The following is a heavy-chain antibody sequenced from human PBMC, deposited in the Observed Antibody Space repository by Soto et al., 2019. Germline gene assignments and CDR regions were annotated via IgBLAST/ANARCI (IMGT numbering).Heavy chain of an antibody. CDR3: ARARLLFLEWSSFDV. Sequence: QVQLVQSGAEVKKPGASVKVSCKASGYTFTSYGISWVRQAPGQGLEWMGWISAYNGNTNYAQKLQGRVSMTTDTSTSTAYMELRSLRTDDTVVYYCARARLLFLEWSSFDVWGQGNTVTVSS. J-gene: IGHJ6*02. CDR2: ISAYNGNT. CDR1: GYTFTSYG. D-gene: IGHD3-3*01. V-gene: IGHV1-18*01.